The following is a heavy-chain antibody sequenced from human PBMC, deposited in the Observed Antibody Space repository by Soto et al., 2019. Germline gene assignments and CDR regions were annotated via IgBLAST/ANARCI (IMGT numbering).Heavy chain of an antibody. CDR2: IYYIGST. CDR1: GGSISSSSYY. CDR3: ARHRFAGYNWNFEFGY. J-gene: IGHJ4*02. D-gene: IGHD1-7*01. V-gene: IGHV4-39*01. Sequence: SETLSLTCTVSGGSISSSSYYWGWIRQPPGKWLDWIGIIYYIGSTFYNPSLKSRVTISVDTSKNQFSLKLSSVTAADTAVYYCARHRFAGYNWNFEFGYWGQGTLVTVSS.